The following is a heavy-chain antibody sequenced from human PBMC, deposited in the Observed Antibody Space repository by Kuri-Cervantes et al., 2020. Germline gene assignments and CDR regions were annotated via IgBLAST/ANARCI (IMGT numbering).Heavy chain of an antibody. D-gene: IGHD3-10*01. V-gene: IGHV1-2*02. CDR3: ARAAMGSIEFTMVRGGPRFSNYYYYGMDV. J-gene: IGHJ6*02. CDR2: INPNSGGT. Sequence: ASVKVSCKASGYTFTSYAMNWVRQAPGQGLEWMGWINPNSGGTNYAQKFQGRVTMTRDTSISTAYMELSRLRSDDTAVYYCARAAMGSIEFTMVRGGPRFSNYYYYGMDVWGQGTTVTVSS. CDR1: GYTFTSYA.